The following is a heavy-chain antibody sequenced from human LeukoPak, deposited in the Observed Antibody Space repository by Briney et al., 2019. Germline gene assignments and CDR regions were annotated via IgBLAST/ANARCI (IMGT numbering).Heavy chain of an antibody. CDR1: GVSITSYY. CDR2: IYYSGST. D-gene: IGHD6-13*01. Sequence: SETLSLTCAVSGVSITSYYWSWIRQPPGKGLEWIGYIYYSGSTNYNPSLKSRVTISVDTSNNQFSLKLSSVTAANTAVYYCARGDLAAAGTATVYYMDVWGKGTTVTVSS. J-gene: IGHJ6*03. V-gene: IGHV4-59*01. CDR3: ARGDLAAAGTATVYYMDV.